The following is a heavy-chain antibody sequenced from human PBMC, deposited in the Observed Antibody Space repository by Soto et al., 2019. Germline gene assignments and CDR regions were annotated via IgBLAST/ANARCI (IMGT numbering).Heavy chain of an antibody. J-gene: IGHJ4*02. CDR3: AIIVLVPAAMSKGDFDY. Sequence: GGSLRLSCAASGFTFSSYGMHWVRQAPGKGLEWVAVITYDGSNKYYADSVKGRFTISRDNSKNTLYLQMNSLRAEDTAGYYCAIIVLVPAAMSKGDFDYWGQGTLVTVSS. V-gene: IGHV3-30*03. CDR2: ITYDGSNK. D-gene: IGHD2-2*01. CDR1: GFTFSSYG.